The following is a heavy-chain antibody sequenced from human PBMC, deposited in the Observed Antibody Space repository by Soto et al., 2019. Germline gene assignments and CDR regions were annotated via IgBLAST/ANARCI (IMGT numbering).Heavy chain of an antibody. CDR3: AKDTTSSRHGMDV. J-gene: IGHJ6*02. Sequence: GGSLRLSCVGSGFTFSSYSMDWVRQAPGKGLEWISYISSSSTTIHYADSVKGRFTISRDNAKNSLSLQMNSLRTEDTALYYCAKDTTSSRHGMDVWGQGTTVTVSS. V-gene: IGHV3-48*01. CDR2: ISSSSTTI. CDR1: GFTFSSYS. D-gene: IGHD6-13*01.